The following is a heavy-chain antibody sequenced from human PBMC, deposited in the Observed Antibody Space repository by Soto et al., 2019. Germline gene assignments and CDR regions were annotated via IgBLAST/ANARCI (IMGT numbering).Heavy chain of an antibody. CDR2: IYYTGGT. CDR1: GGSIASTDSY. V-gene: IGHV4-30-4*08. J-gene: IGHJ1*01. D-gene: IGHD6-25*01. CDR3: ARGGSGWAEYFQH. Sequence: QVQLQESGPGLVEPSQTLSLTCTVSGGSIASTDSYWSWIRRPPGKGLEWIGYIYYTGGTFYNPSLKSRLTISLETSSNQFSLTRTSVTATDTGIYYCARGGSGWAEYFQHWGQGTLVAVSS.